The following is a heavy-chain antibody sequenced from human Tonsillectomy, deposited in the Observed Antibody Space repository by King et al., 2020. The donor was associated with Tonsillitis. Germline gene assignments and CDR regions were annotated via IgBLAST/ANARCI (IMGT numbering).Heavy chain of an antibody. Sequence: QLQESGPGLVKPSETLSLTCTVSGGSISSYYWSWSRQPPGEGLEWIGYIYYIGSNNYNPSLKSRITISVDTSKNQFSLKLSSVTAADTAVYYCARRAGDSSSWYADYWGQGTLVTVSP. CDR1: GGSISSYY. CDR2: IYYIGSN. V-gene: IGHV4-59*08. D-gene: IGHD6-13*01. CDR3: ARRAGDSSSWYADY. J-gene: IGHJ4*02.